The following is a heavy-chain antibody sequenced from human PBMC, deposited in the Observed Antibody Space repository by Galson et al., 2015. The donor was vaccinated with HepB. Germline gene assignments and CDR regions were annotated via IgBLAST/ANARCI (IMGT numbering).Heavy chain of an antibody. CDR3: ARGAVAGTYYYYGMDV. D-gene: IGHD6-19*01. J-gene: IGHJ6*02. Sequence: TLSLTCTVSGGSISSYYWSWIRQPPGKGLEWIGYIYYSGSTNYNPSLKSRVTISVDTSKNQFSLKLSSVTAADTAVYYCARGAVAGTYYYYGMDVWGQGTTVTVSS. CDR1: GGSISSYY. V-gene: IGHV4-59*01. CDR2: IYYSGST.